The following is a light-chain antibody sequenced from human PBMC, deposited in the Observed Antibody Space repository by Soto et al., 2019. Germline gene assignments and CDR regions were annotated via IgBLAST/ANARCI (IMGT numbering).Light chain of an antibody. CDR2: AAS. J-gene: IGKJ2*01. CDR1: QSINIY. CDR3: QQSYRSPYT. V-gene: IGKV1-39*01. Sequence: IQLTQSPSSLSASVGDRVTVTCRASQSINIYLNWDQQKPGKAPTLLIYAASSLQSGVPSRFSGGGSRTDFTLTISSLQTEDFATYYCQQSYRSPYTFGQGTKLEI.